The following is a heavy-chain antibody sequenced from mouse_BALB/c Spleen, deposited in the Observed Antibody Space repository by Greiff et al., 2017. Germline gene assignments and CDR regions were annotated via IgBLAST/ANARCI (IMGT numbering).Heavy chain of an antibody. CDR1: GYTFTSYW. D-gene: IGHD1-1*01. V-gene: IGHV1S81*02. Sequence: QVQLQQPGAELVKPGASVKLSCKASGYTFTSYWMHWVKQRPGQGLEWIGEINPSNGRTNYNEKFKSKATLTVDKSSSTAYMQLSSLTSEDSAVYYCARKTTVLDYWGQGTTLTVSS. CDR3: ARKTTVLDY. J-gene: IGHJ2*01. CDR2: INPSNGRT.